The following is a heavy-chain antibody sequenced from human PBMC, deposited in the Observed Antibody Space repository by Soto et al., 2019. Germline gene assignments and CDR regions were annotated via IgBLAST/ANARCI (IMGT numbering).Heavy chain of an antibody. J-gene: IGHJ4*02. CDR2: ISSSSSYT. D-gene: IGHD2-8*01. CDR1: GFTFSDYY. Sequence: GGSLRLSCAASGFTFSDYYMSWIRQAPGKGLEWVSYISSSSSYTNYADSVKGRFTISRDNAKNPLYLQMNSLRAEDTAVYYCARTPDCTNGVCSAGFDYWGQGTPVTVPS. V-gene: IGHV3-11*06. CDR3: ARTPDCTNGVCSAGFDY.